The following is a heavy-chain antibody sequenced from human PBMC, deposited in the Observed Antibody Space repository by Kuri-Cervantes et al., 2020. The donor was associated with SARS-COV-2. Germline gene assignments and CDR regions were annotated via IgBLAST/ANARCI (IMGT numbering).Heavy chain of an antibody. CDR2: IKQDGSEK. J-gene: IGHJ6*02. V-gene: IGHV3-7*05. CDR1: EFTFSSYW. D-gene: IGHD4-11*01. CDR3: AKLAGSNYFYYYGMDV. Sequence: ESLKFSCAASEFTFSSYWMSWVRQAPGKGLEWVANIKQDGSEKYYVDSVKDRFTISRDNAKNTLYLQMNSLRAEDTTVYYCAKLAGSNYFYYYGMDVWGQGTTVTVSS.